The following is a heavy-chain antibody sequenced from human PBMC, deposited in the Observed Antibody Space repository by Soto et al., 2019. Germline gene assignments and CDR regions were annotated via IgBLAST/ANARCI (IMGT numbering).Heavy chain of an antibody. CDR3: AKDRSYYPKNWFDP. V-gene: IGHV3-23*01. J-gene: IGHJ5*02. Sequence: EVQVLESGGGLVQPGGSLRLSCAASGFTFSSYAMSWVRQAPGKGLEWVSAISGSGGSTYYADSVKGRFTISRDNSKKTVYVQMNSLRAEDTAIYYCAKDRSYYPKNWFDPWGQGTLVTVSS. CDR2: ISGSGGST. CDR1: GFTFSSYA. D-gene: IGHD1-26*01.